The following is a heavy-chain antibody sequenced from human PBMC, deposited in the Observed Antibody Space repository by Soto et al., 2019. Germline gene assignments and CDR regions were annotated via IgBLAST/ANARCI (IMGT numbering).Heavy chain of an antibody. V-gene: IGHV3-73*01. CDR1: GFTFSGSA. D-gene: IGHD6-6*01. J-gene: IGHJ6*03. CDR2: IRSKANSYAT. CDR3: TRSRIAARLRYYYYSMDV. Sequence: GGSLRLSCAASGFTFSGSAMHWVRQASGKGLEWVGRIRSKANSYATAYAASVKGRFTISRDDSKNTAYLQMNSLKTEDTAVYYCTRSRIAARLRYYYYSMDVWGKGTTVTVSS.